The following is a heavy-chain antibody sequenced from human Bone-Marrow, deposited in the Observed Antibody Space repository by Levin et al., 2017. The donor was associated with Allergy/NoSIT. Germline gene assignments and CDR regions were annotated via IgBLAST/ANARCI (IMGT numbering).Heavy chain of an antibody. D-gene: IGHD3-9*01. Sequence: GESLKISCAASGFTFRTYAMHWVRQAPVKGLEWVAVMSADGSKKFYLDSVRGRFSISRDDSKNTLYLEMTSLRVDDTAIYYCVATYYDILNWGQGTPVTVSS. J-gene: IGHJ4*02. CDR2: MSADGSKK. CDR3: VATYYDILN. CDR1: GFTFRTYA. V-gene: IGHV3-30*03.